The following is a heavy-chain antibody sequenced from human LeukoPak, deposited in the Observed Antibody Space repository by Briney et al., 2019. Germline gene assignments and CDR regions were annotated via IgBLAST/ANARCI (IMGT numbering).Heavy chain of an antibody. V-gene: IGHV3-48*01. Sequence: PGGSLRLPCAASGFTFSSYSMNWVRQAPGKGLEWVSYISSSSSTIYYADSVKGRFTISRDNSKNTLFLQMNSLRAGDTAVYYCARGTVTMVDYWGQGTLVTVSS. J-gene: IGHJ4*02. CDR3: ARGTVTMVDY. D-gene: IGHD3-10*01. CDR1: GFTFSSYS. CDR2: ISSSSSTI.